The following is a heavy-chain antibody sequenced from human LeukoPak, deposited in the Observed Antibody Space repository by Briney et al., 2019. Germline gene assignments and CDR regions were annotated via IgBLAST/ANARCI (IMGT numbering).Heavy chain of an antibody. D-gene: IGHD4-23*01. CDR3: ARDQDDYGGNSPLGY. CDR1: GFTFSSYW. V-gene: IGHV3-74*03. CDR2: ISTDGSTT. Sequence: GGSLRLSCAASGFTFSSYWMHWVRQAPGKGLVWVSGISTDGSTTTYADSVKGRFTISRDYAKNTLYLQMNSLRPEDTAVYYCARDQDDYGGNSPLGYWGQGTLVTVSS. J-gene: IGHJ4*01.